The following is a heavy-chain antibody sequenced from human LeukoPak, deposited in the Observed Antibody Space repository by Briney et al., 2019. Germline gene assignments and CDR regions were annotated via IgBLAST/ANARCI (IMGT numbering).Heavy chain of an antibody. D-gene: IGHD6-19*01. CDR2: IYYSGST. CDR1: GGSISSYY. CDR3: ARLTSSGWQAFDY. Sequence: PSETLSLTCTVSGGSISSYYWSWIRQPPGKGLESIGYIYYSGSTNYNPSLKSRVTISVDTSKNQFSLKLSSVTAADTAVYYCARLTSSGWQAFDYWGQGTLVTVSS. J-gene: IGHJ4*02. V-gene: IGHV4-59*08.